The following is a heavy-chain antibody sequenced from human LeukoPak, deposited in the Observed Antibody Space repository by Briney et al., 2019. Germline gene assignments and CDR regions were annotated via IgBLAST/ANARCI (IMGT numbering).Heavy chain of an antibody. V-gene: IGHV1-2*02. J-gene: IGHJ6*03. D-gene: IGHD6-13*01. CDR3: ARTGDSSSWDYYYYYMDV. Sequence: ASVKVSCKASGYTFTGYYMHWVRQAPGQGLEWMGWINPNSGGTNYAQKFQGRVTMTRDTSISTAYMELSRLGSDDTAVYYCARTGDSSSWDYYYYYMDVWGKGTTVTVSS. CDR2: INPNSGGT. CDR1: GYTFTGYY.